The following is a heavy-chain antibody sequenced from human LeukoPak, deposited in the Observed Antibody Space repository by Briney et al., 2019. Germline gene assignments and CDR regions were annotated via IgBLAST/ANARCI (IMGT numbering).Heavy chain of an antibody. CDR2: IYYSGST. CDR3: ARTITMVRGVILTWFDP. J-gene: IGHJ5*02. CDR1: GGSISSYY. V-gene: IGHV4-39*01. Sequence: SETLSLTCTVSGGSISSYYWGWIRQPPGKGLEWIGSIYYSGSTYYNPSLKSRVTISVDTSKNQFSLKLSSVTAADTAVYYCARTITMVRGVILTWFDPWGQGTLVTVSS. D-gene: IGHD3-10*01.